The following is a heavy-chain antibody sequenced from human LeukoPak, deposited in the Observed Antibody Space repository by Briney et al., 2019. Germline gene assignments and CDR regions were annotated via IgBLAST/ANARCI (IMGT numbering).Heavy chain of an antibody. CDR3: ARAHYYGSGGIYYYYYMDV. Sequence: SETLSLTCTVSGGSISSYYWSWIRQPPGKGLEWIGYIYYSGSTNYNPSLKSRVTISVDTSKNQFSLKLSSVTAADTAVYYCARAHYYGSGGIYYYYYMDVWGKGTTVTISS. V-gene: IGHV4-59*01. D-gene: IGHD3-10*01. CDR2: IYYSGST. J-gene: IGHJ6*03. CDR1: GGSISSYY.